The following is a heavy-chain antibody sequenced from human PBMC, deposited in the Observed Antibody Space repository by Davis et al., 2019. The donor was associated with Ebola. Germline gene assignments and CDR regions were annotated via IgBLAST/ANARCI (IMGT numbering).Heavy chain of an antibody. Sequence: SETLSLTCTVSGGSISGYDWGWIRHPPGKGLEWIGYIYYSGGTSYNPSLRSRVTMSVDMSKNQFSLRLASVTAADTAVYYCARPSGYGGYWYFDLWGRGTLVTVSS. V-gene: IGHV4-59*01. CDR3: ARPSGYGGYWYFDL. CDR2: IYYSGGT. D-gene: IGHD1-26*01. J-gene: IGHJ2*01. CDR1: GGSISGYD.